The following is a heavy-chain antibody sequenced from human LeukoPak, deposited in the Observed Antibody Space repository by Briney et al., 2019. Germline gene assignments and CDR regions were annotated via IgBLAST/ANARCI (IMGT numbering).Heavy chain of an antibody. Sequence: SVKVSCKASGYTFVNFGLIWVRQAPGQGLEWMGGVIPLFGTANYAQKFQGRVTITADKSTSTAHMELSSLRSEDTAVYYCARQYWNYFIRDAFDIWGHGTIVTVSS. CDR3: ARQYWNYFIRDAFDI. J-gene: IGHJ3*02. CDR2: VIPLFGTA. CDR1: GYTFVNFG. D-gene: IGHD1-7*01. V-gene: IGHV1-69*06.